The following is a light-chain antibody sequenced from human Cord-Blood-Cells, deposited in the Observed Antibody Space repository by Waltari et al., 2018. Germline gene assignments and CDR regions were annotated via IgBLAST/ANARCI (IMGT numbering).Light chain of an antibody. V-gene: IGLV2-23*01. CDR3: CSYAGSSGLV. Sequence: QSALTQPAFVSGSPGQSITISCTGTSSDVGSYNLVSWYQQHPGKAPKLMIYEGSKRPSGVSNRFSGSKSGNTASLTISGLQAEDEADYYCCSYAGSSGLVFGGGTKLTVL. CDR1: SSDVGSYNL. J-gene: IGLJ3*02. CDR2: EGS.